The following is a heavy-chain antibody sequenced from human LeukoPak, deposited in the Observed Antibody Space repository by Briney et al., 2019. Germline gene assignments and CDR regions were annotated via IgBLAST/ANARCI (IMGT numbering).Heavy chain of an antibody. Sequence: SETLSLTCTVSGVSISSSNSYWGWIRQPPGKGLEWIGSIYYSGSTYYNPSLKSRVTISVDTSKNQFSLKLSSVTAADTAVYYCARDPSIAAPPTNWFDPWGQGTLVTVSS. J-gene: IGHJ5*02. CDR1: GVSISSSNSY. D-gene: IGHD6-13*01. V-gene: IGHV4-39*07. CDR2: IYYSGST. CDR3: ARDPSIAAPPTNWFDP.